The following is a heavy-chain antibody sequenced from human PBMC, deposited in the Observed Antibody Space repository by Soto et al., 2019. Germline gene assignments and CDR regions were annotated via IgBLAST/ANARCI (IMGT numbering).Heavy chain of an antibody. CDR1: GYTFTSYG. D-gene: IGHD3-10*01. CDR2: ISTYTGNT. V-gene: IGHV1-18*01. Sequence: QVQLVQSGAEVKKPGASVKVSCKASGYTFTSYGISWVRQAPGQGVEWMGWISTYTGNTKYAQKLQGRVTMTTDTSPSTAYRELRSLRSDDTAVFYCAREMVRGVGSDYWGQGTLVTVPS. CDR3: AREMVRGVGSDY. J-gene: IGHJ4*02.